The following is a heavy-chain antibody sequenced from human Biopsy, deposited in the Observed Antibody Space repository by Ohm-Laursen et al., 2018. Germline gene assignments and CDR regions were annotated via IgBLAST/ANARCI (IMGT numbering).Heavy chain of an antibody. J-gene: IGHJ3*01. D-gene: IGHD2/OR15-2a*01. CDR3: TRDTTYYAGTTYYDALDV. Sequence: SLRLSCTASGFTFSSYGMHWVRQAPGKGLEWVAAIWYDGSNKNYADSVKGRFTISRDNSKNTLYLQMNSLRAEDTAVYYCTRDTTYYAGTTYYDALDVWGQGTTVTVSS. CDR1: GFTFSSYG. V-gene: IGHV3-33*01. CDR2: IWYDGSNK.